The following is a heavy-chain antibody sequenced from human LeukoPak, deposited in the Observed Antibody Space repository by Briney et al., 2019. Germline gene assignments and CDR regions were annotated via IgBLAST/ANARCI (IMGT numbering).Heavy chain of an antibody. CDR1: GFIFRKYG. J-gene: IGHJ6*02. Sequence: GGPLRLSCAASGFIFRKYGMNWVRQAPGKGLEWVSGIYTNGRDTRYADSVKGRFTISRDNSKNTLYLQMHSLRVEDTAVYYCAHLVWEYVGGLDVWGQGTTVTVSS. V-gene: IGHV3-23*05. D-gene: IGHD3/OR15-3a*01. CDR3: AHLVWEYVGGLDV. CDR2: IYTNGRDT.